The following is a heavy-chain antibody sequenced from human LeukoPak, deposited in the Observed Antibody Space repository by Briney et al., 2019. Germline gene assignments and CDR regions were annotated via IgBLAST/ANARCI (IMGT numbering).Heavy chain of an antibody. CDR3: ARALGRVSPRAFDI. CDR1: GFTFNRYW. CDR2: IKQDGSAK. D-gene: IGHD3-10*01. Sequence: GGSLRLSCAASGFTFNRYWMSWVRQAPGKELQWVANIKQDGSAKYYVDSVKGRFTISRDNAKNSLYLQMNSLRAEDTAVYYCARALGRVSPRAFDIWGQGTMVTVSS. J-gene: IGHJ3*02. V-gene: IGHV3-7*01.